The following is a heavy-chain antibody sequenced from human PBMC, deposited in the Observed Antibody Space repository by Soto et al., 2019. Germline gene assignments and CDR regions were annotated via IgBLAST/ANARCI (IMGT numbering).Heavy chain of an antibody. D-gene: IGHD5-12*01. CDR2: IKQDGSEK. J-gene: IGHJ6*02. V-gene: IGHV3-7*01. CDR1: GFTFSSYW. CDR3: ARVGWLRSGTFYYYYGMDV. Sequence: PGGSLRLSCAASGFTFSSYWMSWVRQAPGKGLEWVANIKQDGSEKYYVDSVKGRFTISRDNAKNSLYLQMNSLRAEDTAVYYCARVGWLRSGTFYYYYGMDVWGQGTTVTVSS.